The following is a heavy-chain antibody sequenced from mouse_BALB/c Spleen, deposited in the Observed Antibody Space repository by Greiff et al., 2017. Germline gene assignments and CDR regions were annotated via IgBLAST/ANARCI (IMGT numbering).Heavy chain of an antibody. CDR3: ALYDYDWYFDV. Sequence: EVKLMESGPGLVKPSQSLSLTCTVTGYSITSDYAWNWIRQFPGNKLEWMGYISYSGSTSYNPSLKSRISITRDTSKNQFFLQLNSVTTEDTATYYCALYDYDWYFDVWGAGTTVTVSS. J-gene: IGHJ1*01. CDR1: GYSITSDYA. CDR2: ISYSGST. V-gene: IGHV3-2*02. D-gene: IGHD2-4*01.